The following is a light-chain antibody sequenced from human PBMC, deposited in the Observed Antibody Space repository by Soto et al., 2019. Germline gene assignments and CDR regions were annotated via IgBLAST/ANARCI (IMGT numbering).Light chain of an antibody. CDR3: QQYDNWTWT. CDR2: GAS. V-gene: IGKV3-15*01. Sequence: EIVMTQSPATLSVSPGERATLSCRASQSVSSNLAWYQQKPGQAPRLLIYGASTRATGIPARFSGSGSGTEFTLTINSLQSEDFAVYYCQQYDNWTWTFGQGTKGDTK. CDR1: QSVSSN. J-gene: IGKJ1*01.